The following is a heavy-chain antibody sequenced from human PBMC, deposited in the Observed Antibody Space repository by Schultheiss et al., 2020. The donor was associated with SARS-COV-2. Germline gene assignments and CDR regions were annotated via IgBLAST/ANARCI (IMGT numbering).Heavy chain of an antibody. D-gene: IGHD6-13*01. V-gene: IGHV3-23*01. CDR1: GGSFSGYY. Sequence: ETLSLTCAVYGGSFSGYYWSWIRQPPGKGLEWVSAISGSGGSTYYADSVKGRFTISRDNSKNTLYLQMNSLRAEDTAVYYCAKDRGAASSWYLNWFDPWGQGTLVTVSS. CDR3: AKDRGAASSWYLNWFDP. J-gene: IGHJ5*02. CDR2: ISGSGGST.